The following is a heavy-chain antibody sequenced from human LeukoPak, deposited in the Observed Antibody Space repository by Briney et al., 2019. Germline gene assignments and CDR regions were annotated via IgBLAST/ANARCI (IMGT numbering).Heavy chain of an antibody. CDR3: ARDLNLPDAFDI. CDR1: GFTFRNYG. CDR2: VWYDGTNK. D-gene: IGHD1-14*01. V-gene: IGHV3-33*01. Sequence: GGSLRLSCAPSGFTFRNYGMHWVRQAPGKGMEWVAVVWYDGTNKYYADSVKVRFTISRDNSKNTLYLQMNSLKVEDTAVYYCARDLNLPDAFDIWGQGTMVTVSS. J-gene: IGHJ3*02.